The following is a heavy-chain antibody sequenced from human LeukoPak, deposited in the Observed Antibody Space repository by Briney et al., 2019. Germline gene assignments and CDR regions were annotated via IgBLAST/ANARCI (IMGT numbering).Heavy chain of an antibody. CDR1: GGTFSSYA. Sequence: GASVKVSCKASGGTFSSYAISWVRQAPGQGLEWMGGIIPIFGTANYAQKLQGRVTITTDESTSTAYMELSSLRSEDTAVYYCARVPYSSGWDSNKTHYYYYYYMDVWGKGTTVTVSS. D-gene: IGHD6-19*01. CDR3: ARVPYSSGWDSNKTHYYYYYYMDV. J-gene: IGHJ6*03. V-gene: IGHV1-69*05. CDR2: IIPIFGTA.